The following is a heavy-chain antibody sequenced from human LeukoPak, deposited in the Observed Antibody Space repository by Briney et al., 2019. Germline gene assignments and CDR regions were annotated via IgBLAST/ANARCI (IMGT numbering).Heavy chain of an antibody. D-gene: IGHD5-12*01. J-gene: IGHJ4*02. CDR3: ARELGGYSGYDYGY. Sequence: ASVKVSCKASGYTFTVYYMHWVRQAPGQGLEWMGWINPNSGGTNYAQKFQGRVTMTRDTSISTAYMELSRLRSDDTAVYYCARELGGYSGYDYGYWGQGTLVTVSS. CDR1: GYTFTVYY. V-gene: IGHV1-2*02. CDR2: INPNSGGT.